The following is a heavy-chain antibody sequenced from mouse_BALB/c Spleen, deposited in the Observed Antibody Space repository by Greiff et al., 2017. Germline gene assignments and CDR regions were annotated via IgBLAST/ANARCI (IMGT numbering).Heavy chain of an antibody. CDR2: IWAGGST. Sequence: VKVVESGPGLVAPSQSLSITCTVSGFSLTSYGVHWVRQPPGKGLEWLGVIWAGGSTNYNSALMSRLSISKDNSKSQVFLKMNSLQTDDTAMYYCARDAYYDYDGDWYFDVWGAGTTVTVSS. J-gene: IGHJ1*01. CDR1: GFSLTSYG. CDR3: ARDAYYDYDGDWYFDV. D-gene: IGHD2-4*01. V-gene: IGHV2-9*02.